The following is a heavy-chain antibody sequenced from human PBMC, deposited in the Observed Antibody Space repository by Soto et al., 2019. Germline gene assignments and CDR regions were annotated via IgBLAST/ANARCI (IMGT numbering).Heavy chain of an antibody. D-gene: IGHD6-19*01. V-gene: IGHV4-59*01. CDR3: ARTTSNGYSSGWYLPLDI. Sequence: SETLSLTCTVSGGSISRYYWSWIRQSPGKGLEWIGNIYYSESTNYNPSLKSRVTISVDTSKNQFSLKLSSVTAADTAVYYCARTTSNGYSSGWYLPLDIWGQGTMVTVSS. J-gene: IGHJ3*02. CDR2: IYYSEST. CDR1: GGSISRYY.